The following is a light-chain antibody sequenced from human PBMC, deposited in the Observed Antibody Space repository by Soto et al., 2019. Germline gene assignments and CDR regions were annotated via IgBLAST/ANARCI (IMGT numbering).Light chain of an antibody. CDR3: VLYMGSGISV. CDR1: SGSVSTSYY. J-gene: IGLJ3*02. V-gene: IGLV8-61*01. Sequence: QAVVTQESSFSVSPGGTVTLTCGLDSGSVSTSYYPSWYQQTPGQAPRTLIYNTNVRSSGVPDRFSGSILGNKAALSITGAQADDECDYYCVLYMGSGISVFGGGTQLTVL. CDR2: NTN.